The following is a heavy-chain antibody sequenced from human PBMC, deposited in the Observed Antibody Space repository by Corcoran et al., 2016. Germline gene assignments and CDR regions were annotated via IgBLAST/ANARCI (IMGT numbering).Heavy chain of an antibody. CDR3: GRGGEMTTIYAFDM. CDR2: IWYDGSNK. D-gene: IGHD4-4*01. Sequence: QVQLVESGGGVVQPGRSLRLSCAASGFTFNTYGMNWVRQAPGKGPEWVAVIWYDGSNKYYADSVKGRFTISRDNAKSSLYRQMNSLRVEDTALDYCGRGGEMTTIYAFDMWGQGTMVTVSS. J-gene: IGHJ3*02. V-gene: IGHV3-33*01. CDR1: GFTFNTYG.